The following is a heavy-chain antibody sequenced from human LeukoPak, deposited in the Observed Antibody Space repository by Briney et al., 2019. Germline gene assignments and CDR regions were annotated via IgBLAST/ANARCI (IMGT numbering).Heavy chain of an antibody. V-gene: IGHV1-18*01. CDR3: ARVTGSSISSRSLLY. CDR1: GYTFTNYG. J-gene: IGHJ4*02. Sequence: GASVKVSCKASGYTFTNYGISWVRQAPGQGLEWMGQINPYNGNTNYAQRLQGRVTMTTGTSTSTSYMELRSLTSDDTAVYYCARVTGSSISSRSLLYWGQGTLVTVSS. CDR2: INPYNGNT. D-gene: IGHD6-13*01.